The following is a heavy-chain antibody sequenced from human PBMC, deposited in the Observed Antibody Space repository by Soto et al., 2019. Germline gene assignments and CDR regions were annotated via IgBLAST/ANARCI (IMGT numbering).Heavy chain of an antibody. D-gene: IGHD4-17*01. CDR2: IIPILGIA. CDR1: GGTFSNYA. CDR3: ARESPSPTVTTLYNWFDP. J-gene: IGHJ5*02. Sequence: QVQLAQSGAEVKKPGSSVKVSCKASGGTFSNYAITWVRQSPGQGLEWMGRIIPILGIANYAQKFQGRVTITADKSTRTAYMELSSLRSEDTAVYYCARESPSPTVTTLYNWFDPWGQGTLVTVSS. V-gene: IGHV1-69*04.